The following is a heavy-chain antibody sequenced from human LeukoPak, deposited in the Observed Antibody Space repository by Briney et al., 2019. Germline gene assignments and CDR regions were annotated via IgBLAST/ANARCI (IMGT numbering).Heavy chain of an antibody. Sequence: ASVKVSCKASGYTFTSHAMHWVRQAPGQRLEWMGWINAGNGNTKYSQKFQGRVTITRDTSASTAYMELSSLRSEDTAVYYCARARRPYYYDSSGSTPRGIFAFDIWGQGTMVTVSS. J-gene: IGHJ3*02. CDR3: ARARRPYYYDSSGSTPRGIFAFDI. V-gene: IGHV1-3*01. D-gene: IGHD3-22*01. CDR2: INAGNGNT. CDR1: GYTFTSHA.